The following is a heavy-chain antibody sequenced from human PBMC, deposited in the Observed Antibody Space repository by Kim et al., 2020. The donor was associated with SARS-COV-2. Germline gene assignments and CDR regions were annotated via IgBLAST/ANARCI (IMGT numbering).Heavy chain of an antibody. CDR3: ARDRPSPSLGGAFDI. V-gene: IGHV3-48*02. J-gene: IGHJ3*02. Sequence: DSVKGRFTISRDNAKNSLYLQMNSLRDEDTAVYYCARDRPSPSLGGAFDIWGQGTMVTVSS.